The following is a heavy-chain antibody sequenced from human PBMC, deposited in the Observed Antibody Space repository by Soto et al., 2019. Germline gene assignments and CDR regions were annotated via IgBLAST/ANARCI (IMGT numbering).Heavy chain of an antibody. D-gene: IGHD2-15*01. CDR3: AKDGGYCSGGSCYSFDD. CDR2: ISGSGGST. Sequence: EVQLLESGGGLVQPGGSLRLYCAASGFTFSSYSMSWVRQAPGKGLEWVSAISGSGGSTYYADSVKGRFTISSDNSKNTLYLQMNSLRAEDTAVYYCAKDGGYCSGGSCYSFDDWGQGTLVTVSS. V-gene: IGHV3-23*01. CDR1: GFTFSSYS. J-gene: IGHJ4*02.